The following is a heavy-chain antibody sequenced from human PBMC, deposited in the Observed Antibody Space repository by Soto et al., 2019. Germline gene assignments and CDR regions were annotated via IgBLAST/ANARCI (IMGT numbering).Heavy chain of an antibody. Sequence: PSETLSLTCAVYGGSFSGYYWSWIRQPPGKGLEWIGEINHSGSTNYNPSLKSRVTMSVDTSKNQFSLKLSSVTAADTAVYYCARGRGNGTPFGYYYYGMDVWGQGTTVTVSS. D-gene: IGHD1-1*01. CDR2: INHSGST. CDR3: ARGRGNGTPFGYYYYGMDV. V-gene: IGHV4-34*01. J-gene: IGHJ6*02. CDR1: GGSFSGYY.